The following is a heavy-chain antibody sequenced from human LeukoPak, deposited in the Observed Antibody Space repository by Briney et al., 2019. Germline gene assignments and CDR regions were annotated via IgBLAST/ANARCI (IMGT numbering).Heavy chain of an antibody. V-gene: IGHV3-21*01. D-gene: IGHD3-16*01. CDR1: GFTFSSYN. J-gene: IGHJ4*02. CDR3: ARGGEYNNDY. CDR2: IKSRDTYM. Sequence: GGSLRLSCAASGFTFSSYNMNWVRQAPGKGLEWVSSIKSRDTYMYYADSVKGRFTISRDNAKNSLYLQMNSLRAEDTAVYYCARGGEYNNDYWGRGTLVTVSS.